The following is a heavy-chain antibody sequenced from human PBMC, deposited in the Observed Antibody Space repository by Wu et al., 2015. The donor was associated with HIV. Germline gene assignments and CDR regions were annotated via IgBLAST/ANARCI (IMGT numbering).Heavy chain of an antibody. V-gene: IGHV1-2*02. CDR2: IHPDNGGT. CDR1: GYTFTDYH. J-gene: IGHJ4*02. Sequence: VQLVQSGAEVKKPGASVKVSCKASGYTFTDYHIHWVRQAPGQGLEWMGSIHPDNGGTDYAQRFQGRVTMTRDTSITTANMELTRLGSDDTAVYYCAKDRGELTEFDYWGQGTLVTVSP. CDR3: AKDRGELTEFDY. D-gene: IGHD1-26*01.